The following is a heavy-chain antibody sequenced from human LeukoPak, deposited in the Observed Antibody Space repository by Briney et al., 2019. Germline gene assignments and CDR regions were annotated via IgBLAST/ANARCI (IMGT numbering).Heavy chain of an antibody. CDR1: GLTFSSYT. CDR2: MSYDGSDN. Sequence: GGSLRLSCAASGLTFSSYTMHWLRQAPGKGLEWVAVMSYDGSDNYYADSVKGRFTISRDNSRTTVYLQMNSLRAEDTAVYYCARGSRWLQLGPFDYWGQGTLVTVSS. J-gene: IGHJ4*02. V-gene: IGHV3-30*01. CDR3: ARGSRWLQLGPFDY. D-gene: IGHD5-24*01.